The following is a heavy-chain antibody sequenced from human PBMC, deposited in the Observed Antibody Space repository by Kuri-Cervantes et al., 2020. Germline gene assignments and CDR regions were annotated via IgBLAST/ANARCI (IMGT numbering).Heavy chain of an antibody. CDR1: GFTFSSYS. V-gene: IGHV3-21*04. D-gene: IGHD6-13*01. CDR3: ARRQASGWFFGAFDI. J-gene: IGHJ3*02. Sequence: GESLKISCAASGFTFSSYSMNWVRQAPGKGLEWVSSISSSSGYIYYADSVKGRFTISRDNSKNTLYLQMNSLRAEDTAVYYCARRQASGWFFGAFDIWGQGTMVTVSS. CDR2: ISSSSGYI.